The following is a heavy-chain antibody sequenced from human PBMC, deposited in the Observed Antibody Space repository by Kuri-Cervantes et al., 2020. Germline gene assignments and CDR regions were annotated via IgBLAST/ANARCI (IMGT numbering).Heavy chain of an antibody. D-gene: IGHD4-17*01. CDR1: GFTFDDYA. CDR3: VRDGDHYDFDY. J-gene: IGHJ4*02. V-gene: IGHV3-74*01. CDR2: IKGDGSDK. Sequence: GESLKISCAASGFTFDDYAMHWVRQAPGKGLVWVSRIKGDGSDKRYADFVKGRFTISRDNAKKALYLQMNGLRDEDTAMYYCVRDGDHYDFDYWGQGTLVTVSS.